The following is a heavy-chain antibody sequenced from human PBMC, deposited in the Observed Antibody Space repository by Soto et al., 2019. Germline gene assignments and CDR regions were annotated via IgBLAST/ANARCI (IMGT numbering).Heavy chain of an antibody. CDR1: GYSFVNYY. D-gene: IGHD6-19*01. J-gene: IGHJ6*02. CDR3: ARDWIAVAGSISFSQAFPLLDGMDL. V-gene: IGHV1-46*01. Sequence: QVHLVQSGAEVKKPGASVKLSCKASGYSFVNYYINWVRQAPGQGLEWMGIIYPRGGNISYAQKYQGSVSITSDTAASTVYMELTSLRSDDTAVYFCARDWIAVAGSISFSQAFPLLDGMDLWGQGTTVTVSS. CDR2: IYPRGGNI.